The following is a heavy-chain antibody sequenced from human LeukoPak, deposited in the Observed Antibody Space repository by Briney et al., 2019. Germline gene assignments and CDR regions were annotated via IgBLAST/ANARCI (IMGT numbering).Heavy chain of an antibody. CDR1: GGSFSGYY. J-gene: IGHJ6*03. Sequence: PSETLSLTCAVYGGSFSGYYWSWIRQPPGKGLEWIGEINHSGSTNYNPSLKSRVTISVDTSKNKFSLKLSSVTAADTAVYYCASRTGHYYYYYYMDVWGKGTTVTVSS. CDR2: INHSGST. V-gene: IGHV4-34*01. CDR3: ASRTGHYYYYYYMDV.